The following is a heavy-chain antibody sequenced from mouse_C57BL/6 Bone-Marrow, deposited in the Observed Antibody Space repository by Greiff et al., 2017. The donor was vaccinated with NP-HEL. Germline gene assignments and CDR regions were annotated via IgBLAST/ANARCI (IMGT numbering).Heavy chain of an antibody. CDR1: GYTFTSYW. CDR2: IDPSDSYT. J-gene: IGHJ2*01. CDR3: ARLAHDYFDY. Sequence: QVQLQQPGAELVRPGTSVKLSCKASGYTFTSYWMHWVKQRPGQGLEWIGVIDPSDSYTNYNQKFKGKATLTVDTSSSTAYMQLSSLTSEDSAVYYCARLAHDYFDYWGQGTTLTVSS. V-gene: IGHV1-59*01.